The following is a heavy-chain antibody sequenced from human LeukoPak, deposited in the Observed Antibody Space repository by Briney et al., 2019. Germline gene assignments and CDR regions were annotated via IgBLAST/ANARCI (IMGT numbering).Heavy chain of an antibody. J-gene: IGHJ4*02. CDR1: GFTFSSHG. V-gene: IGHV3-30*02. Sequence: PGGSLRLSCAASGFTFSSHGMHWVRQAPGKGLEWVAFIRHDGSNKYYADSVKGRFTISRDNSKNTLYVQMNSLRAEDTAVYYCAKDHGTNVYDPFDYWGQGTLVTVSS. CDR3: AKDHGTNVYDPFDY. CDR2: IRHDGSNK. D-gene: IGHD2-8*01.